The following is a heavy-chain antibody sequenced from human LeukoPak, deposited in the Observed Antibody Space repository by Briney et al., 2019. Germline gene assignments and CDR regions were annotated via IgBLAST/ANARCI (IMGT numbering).Heavy chain of an antibody. Sequence: QSGGSLRLSCAASGFTFSTYAMSWVRQAPGKGLEWVSTISITGASTYYADSVKGRFTVSRDNSKNTLYLQMNSLRAEDTAVYYCAKDAVGGTYVRYFDYWGQGALVTVSS. V-gene: IGHV3-23*01. J-gene: IGHJ4*02. CDR2: ISITGAST. CDR3: AKDAVGGTYVRYFDY. CDR1: GFTFSTYA. D-gene: IGHD1-26*01.